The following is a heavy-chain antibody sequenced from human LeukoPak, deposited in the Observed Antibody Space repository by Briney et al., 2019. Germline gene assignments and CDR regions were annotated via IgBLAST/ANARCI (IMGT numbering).Heavy chain of an antibody. J-gene: IGHJ4*02. CDR1: GYSFTSYW. CDR2: IYPGDSDT. V-gene: IGHV5-51*01. CDR3: ARPPYDDFWHGYYPDY. Sequence: GESLKISCKGSGYSFTSYWIGWVRQMPGKGLEWMGIIYPGDSDTRYSPSFQGQVTISVDKSINTAYLQWSSLKASDTAMYFCARPPYDDFWHGYYPDYWGQGTLVTVSS. D-gene: IGHD3-3*01.